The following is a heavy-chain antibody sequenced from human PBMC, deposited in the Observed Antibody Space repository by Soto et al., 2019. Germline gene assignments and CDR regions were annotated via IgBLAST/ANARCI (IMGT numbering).Heavy chain of an antibody. J-gene: IGHJ6*02. Sequence: PSETLSLTCAVYGGSFSGDYWSWIRQPPGKGLEWIGEINHSGSTNYNPSLKSRVTISVDTSKNQFSLKLSSVTAADTAVYYCARSVVVPAASGTYYYYYGMDVWGQGTTVTVS. D-gene: IGHD2-2*01. CDR2: INHSGST. V-gene: IGHV4-34*01. CDR3: ARSVVVPAASGTYYYYYGMDV. CDR1: GGSFSGDY.